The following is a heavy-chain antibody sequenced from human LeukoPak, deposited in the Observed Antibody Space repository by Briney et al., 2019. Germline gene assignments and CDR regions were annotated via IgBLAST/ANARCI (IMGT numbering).Heavy chain of an antibody. Sequence: GGSLRLSCAVSGFSFSSYGMHWVRQAPGKGLEWISGISGSGASTYYADSVTGRFTISRDNSRNTLYLQMNSLRGDDTAVYYCAKDVGKWESLHFFDYWGQGTLVTVSS. J-gene: IGHJ4*02. V-gene: IGHV3-23*01. CDR2: ISGSGAST. CDR3: AKDVGKWESLHFFDY. D-gene: IGHD1-26*01. CDR1: GFSFSSYG.